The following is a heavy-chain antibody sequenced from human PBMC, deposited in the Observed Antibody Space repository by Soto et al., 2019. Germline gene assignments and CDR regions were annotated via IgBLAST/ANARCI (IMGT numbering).Heavy chain of an antibody. CDR2: ITWNSRVL. CDR3: SKGRYDFWSPYYFDS. D-gene: IGHD3-3*01. J-gene: IGHJ4*02. CDR1: GLNFDDFA. Sequence: PGGSLRLSCVGTGLNFDDFAMHWVRQAPGKGLEWVSGITWNSRVLAYADSVKGRFTISRDNARNSLYLQMDSLRDEDTALYYCSKGRYDFWSPYYFDSLGQGTLVTVSS. V-gene: IGHV3-9*01.